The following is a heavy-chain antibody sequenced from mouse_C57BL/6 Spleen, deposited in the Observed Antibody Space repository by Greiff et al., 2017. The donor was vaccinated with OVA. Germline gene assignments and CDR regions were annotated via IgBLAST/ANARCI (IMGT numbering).Heavy chain of an antibody. J-gene: IGHJ2*01. V-gene: IGHV1-53*01. CDR1: GYTFTSYW. Sequence: QVQLQQPGTELVKPGASVKLSCKASGYTFTSYWMHWVKQRPGQGLEWIGNINPSNGGTNYNEQFKSKATLTVDKSSSTAYMQLSSLTSEDSAVDDCARAEGYDGNYYMDYWGQGTTLTGSS. CDR2: INPSNGGT. D-gene: IGHD2-1*01. CDR3: ARAEGYDGNYYMDY.